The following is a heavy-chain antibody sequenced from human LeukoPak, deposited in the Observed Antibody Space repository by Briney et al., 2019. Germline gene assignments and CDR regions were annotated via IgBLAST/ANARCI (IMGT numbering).Heavy chain of an antibody. D-gene: IGHD4-23*01. CDR1: GFTFSSYW. CDR3: AVGGGWLFDS. Sequence: PGGSLRLSCEASGFTFSSYWMNWVRQAPGKGLEWVANIKQDGSEKYYVDSVKGRFTISRDSAKNSLYLQMNSLRAEDTAVYYCAVGGGWLFDSWGQGTLVTVSS. V-gene: IGHV3-7*01. J-gene: IGHJ4*02. CDR2: IKQDGSEK.